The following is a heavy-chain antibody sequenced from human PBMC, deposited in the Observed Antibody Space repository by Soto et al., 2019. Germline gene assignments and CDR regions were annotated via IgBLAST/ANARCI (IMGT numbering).Heavy chain of an antibody. CDR3: ARGNYYGSGSSS. J-gene: IGHJ5*02. Sequence: ASVKVSCKASGYTFTSYGISWVRQAPGQGLEWMGLISADGGDTNYAQKFQGRVTMTRDKSTSTVYMELSGLRSEDTAVYYCARGNYYGSGSSSWGQGTLVTVSS. CDR1: GYTFTSYG. CDR2: ISADGGDT. D-gene: IGHD3-10*01. V-gene: IGHV1-18*01.